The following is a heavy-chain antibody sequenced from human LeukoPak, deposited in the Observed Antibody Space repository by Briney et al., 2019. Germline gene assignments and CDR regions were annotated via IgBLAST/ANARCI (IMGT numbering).Heavy chain of an antibody. D-gene: IGHD3-10*01. J-gene: IGHJ5*02. CDR2: INHSGST. CDR3: ARGRPVLLWFGEPSNWFDP. Sequence: KASETLSLTCAVYGGSFSGYYWSWIRQPPGKGLGWIGEINHSGSTNYNPSLKSRVTISVDTSKNQFSLKLSSVTAADTAVYYCARGRPVLLWFGEPSNWFDPRGQGTLVTVSS. V-gene: IGHV4-34*01. CDR1: GGSFSGYY.